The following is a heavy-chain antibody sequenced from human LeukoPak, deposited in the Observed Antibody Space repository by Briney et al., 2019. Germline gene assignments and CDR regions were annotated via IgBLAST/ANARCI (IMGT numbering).Heavy chain of an antibody. Sequence: GGSLQIYCEGSGYGFTSYWISWVRQVPGKGLEWMGFLYSGDSDIRYGPSFQGRVTISGDKSTSTAYLKWSSLKASDTGMYYCATHTYMWRSPGAIAVAGTVDYWGQGTLVTVSS. CDR3: ATHTYMWRSPGAIAVAGTVDY. CDR1: GYGFTSYW. CDR2: LYSGDSDI. J-gene: IGHJ4*02. D-gene: IGHD6-19*01. V-gene: IGHV5-51*01.